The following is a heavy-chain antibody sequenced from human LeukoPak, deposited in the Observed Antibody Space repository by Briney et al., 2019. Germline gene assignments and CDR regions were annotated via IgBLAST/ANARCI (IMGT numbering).Heavy chain of an antibody. CDR1: GFTFSNYW. CDR3: ARDYGDY. D-gene: IGHD4-17*01. Sequence: GXXLRLSCAASGFTFSNYWLNWVRQAPGKGLEWVANIKEDGSEKFYVDSVKGRFTISRDNTKNSLYLQMNSLRAEDTAMYYCARDYGDYWGQGTLVTVSS. J-gene: IGHJ4*02. CDR2: IKEDGSEK. V-gene: IGHV3-7*01.